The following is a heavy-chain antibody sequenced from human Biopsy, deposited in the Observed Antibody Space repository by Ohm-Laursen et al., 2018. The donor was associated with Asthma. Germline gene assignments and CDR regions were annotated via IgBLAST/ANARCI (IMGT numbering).Heavy chain of an antibody. V-gene: IGHV3-33*05. Sequence: SLRLSCAAPGFTFSSYGMDWVRQAPGKGLEWVALMSYDGSIKDYADSVKGRFTISRDNSMNTLYLHMNSLRVEDTAVYYCARDVDLRSVYWGQGTLVTVSS. D-gene: IGHD2-15*01. J-gene: IGHJ4*02. CDR1: GFTFSSYG. CDR2: MSYDGSIK. CDR3: ARDVDLRSVY.